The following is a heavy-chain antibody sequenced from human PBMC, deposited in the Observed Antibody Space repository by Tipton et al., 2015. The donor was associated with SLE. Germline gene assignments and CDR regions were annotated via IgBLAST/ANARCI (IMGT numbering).Heavy chain of an antibody. CDR2: IWYDGSNK. Sequence: SLRLSCAASGFTFSSYGMHWVRQAPGKGLEWVAVIWYDGSNKYYADSVKGRFTISRDNSKNTLYLQMNSLRAEDTAVYYCARDRLLWFGETWGLGYFDYWGQGTLVTVSS. V-gene: IGHV3-33*01. CDR1: GFTFSSYG. D-gene: IGHD3-10*01. J-gene: IGHJ4*02. CDR3: ARDRLLWFGETWGLGYFDY.